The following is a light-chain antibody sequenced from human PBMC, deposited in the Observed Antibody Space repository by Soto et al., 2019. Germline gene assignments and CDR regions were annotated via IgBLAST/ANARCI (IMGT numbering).Light chain of an antibody. Sequence: DIQMTQSPSSLSASVGDRVTITCRASQGIRNDLAWYQQQPGKAPKRLIYVASHLQSGVPSRFSGSGSGTEFTLTISSLQPEDFATYYCLQHNSFPQTFGQGTTVEIK. CDR3: LQHNSFPQT. CDR1: QGIRND. V-gene: IGKV1-17*01. CDR2: VAS. J-gene: IGKJ1*01.